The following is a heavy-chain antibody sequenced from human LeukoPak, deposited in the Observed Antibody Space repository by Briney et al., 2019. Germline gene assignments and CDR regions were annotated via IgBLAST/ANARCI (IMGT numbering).Heavy chain of an antibody. CDR2: INHSGST. CDR3: ARTDYYGSGEWVYYFDY. Sequence: SETLSLTCAVYGGSFSGYYWSCIRQPPGKGLEWIGEINHSGSTNYNPSLKSRVTISVDTSKNQFSLMLSSVTAADTAVYYCARTDYYGSGEWVYYFDYWGQGTLVTVSS. V-gene: IGHV4-34*01. J-gene: IGHJ4*02. CDR1: GGSFSGYY. D-gene: IGHD3-10*01.